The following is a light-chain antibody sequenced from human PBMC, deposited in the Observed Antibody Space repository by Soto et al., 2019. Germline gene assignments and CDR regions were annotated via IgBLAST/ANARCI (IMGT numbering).Light chain of an antibody. CDR3: YSFAYSNDFGV. J-gene: IGLJ2*01. V-gene: IGLV2-8*01. CDR1: SSDVGGYNY. CDR2: EVS. Sequence: QSALTQPPSASGSPGQSVTISCSGTSSDVGGYNYVSWYQQHPGKAPKHIIYEVSKRPSWVPDRFSGSKSGNTASLTVSGLQAEYDADYYCYSFAYSNDFGVVGGGTKLTVL.